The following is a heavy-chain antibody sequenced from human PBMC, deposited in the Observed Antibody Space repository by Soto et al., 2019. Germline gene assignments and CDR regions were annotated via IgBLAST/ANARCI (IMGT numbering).Heavy chain of an antibody. CDR2: IGTAGDT. J-gene: IGHJ4*02. D-gene: IGHD2-15*01. V-gene: IGHV3-13*01. Sequence: GSPRLSYEASGFTFSGFDMHWVRQPTGKGLEWVSTIGTAGDTYYAGSVKGRFTISRDNAKNSLSLQMNSLRAGDTAVYFCARGQEVGAHFFDSWGQGTQVTVSS. CDR1: GFTFSGFD. CDR3: ARGQEVGAHFFDS.